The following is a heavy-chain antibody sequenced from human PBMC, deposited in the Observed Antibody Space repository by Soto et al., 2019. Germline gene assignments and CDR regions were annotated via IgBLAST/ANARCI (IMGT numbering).Heavy chain of an antibody. Sequence: QVQLQQWGAGLLKPSETLSLTCAVYGGSFSGYYWSWIRQPPGKGLEWIGEINHSGSTNYNPSLKSRVTISVDTSKNQFSLKLSSVTAADTAVYYCARGGSITMVRGVIRNDYWGQGTLVTVSS. CDR1: GGSFSGYY. CDR3: ARGGSITMVRGVIRNDY. J-gene: IGHJ4*02. CDR2: INHSGST. V-gene: IGHV4-34*01. D-gene: IGHD3-10*01.